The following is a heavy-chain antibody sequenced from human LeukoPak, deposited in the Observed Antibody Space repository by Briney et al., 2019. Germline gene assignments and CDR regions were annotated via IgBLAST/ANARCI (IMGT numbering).Heavy chain of an antibody. CDR3: ARSITSSWYGDFQH. V-gene: IGHV4-59*01. J-gene: IGHJ1*01. D-gene: IGHD6-13*01. CDR2: IYYSGST. Sequence: SETLSLTCSVSGGSMSGYFWSWIRQPPGKGLEWIGYIYYSGSTNYNPSLKSRVTISVDTSKNQFSLKLSSVTAADTAVYCCARSITSSWYGDFQHWGQGTLVTVPS. CDR1: GGSMSGYF.